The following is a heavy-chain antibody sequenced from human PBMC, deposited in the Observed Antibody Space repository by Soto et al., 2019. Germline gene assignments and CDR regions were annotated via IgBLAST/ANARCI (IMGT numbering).Heavy chain of an antibody. Sequence: GGSLRLSCAGSRFVFSNYSMNWVRQTPGRGLEWVAYINSGSTNTYHAASVRGRFTISRDNARNSLYLQLNSLKDEDTAIYYCMRGTKGGSPPLWGRGTLVTVSS. CDR1: RFVFSNYS. V-gene: IGHV3-48*02. D-gene: IGHD1-7*01. J-gene: IGHJ4*02. CDR2: INSGSTNT. CDR3: MRGTKGGSPPL.